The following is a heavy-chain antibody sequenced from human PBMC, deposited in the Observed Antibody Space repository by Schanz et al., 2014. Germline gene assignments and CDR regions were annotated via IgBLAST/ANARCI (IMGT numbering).Heavy chain of an antibody. CDR2: VIPILGVT. CDR3: ATLDYADSAS. J-gene: IGHJ5*02. D-gene: IGHD4-17*01. CDR1: GGTFSRLT. Sequence: QVQLVQSGADVKKPGSSVRVSCKASGGTFSRLTFSWVRQAPGQGLEWMGRVIPILGVTHYAQKFQGRVTITADKSTTTAYMELNSLNSDDTAVYYCATLDYADSASWGQGTLXTVSS. V-gene: IGHV1-69*02.